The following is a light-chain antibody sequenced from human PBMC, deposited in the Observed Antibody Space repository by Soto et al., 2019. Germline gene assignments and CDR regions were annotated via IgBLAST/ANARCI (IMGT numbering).Light chain of an antibody. CDR3: QQYDDGSTWT. J-gene: IGKJ1*01. V-gene: IGKV3-15*01. CDR2: GAS. CDR1: ESVSSN. Sequence: EMVSTQSPDTLSVSPGERATLSCRASESVSSNLAWFQQKPGQAPRLLIYGASTRATGIPTRFSGRGSGTEFTLTISSLQSGDFAVYYCQQYDDGSTWTFGQGTKVDVK.